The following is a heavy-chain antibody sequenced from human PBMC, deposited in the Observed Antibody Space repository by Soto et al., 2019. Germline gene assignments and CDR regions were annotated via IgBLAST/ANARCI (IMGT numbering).Heavy chain of an antibody. CDR2: IWYDGSNK. D-gene: IGHD5-18*01. J-gene: IGHJ4*02. V-gene: IGHV3-33*01. CDR3: ARESKTRIQLWLGPFDY. CDR1: GFTFSSYG. Sequence: GGSLRLSCAASGFTFSSYGMHWVRQAPGKGLEWVAVIWYDGSNKYYADSVKGRFTISRDNSKNTLYLQMNSLRAEDTAVYYCARESKTRIQLWLGPFDYWGQGTLVTVSS.